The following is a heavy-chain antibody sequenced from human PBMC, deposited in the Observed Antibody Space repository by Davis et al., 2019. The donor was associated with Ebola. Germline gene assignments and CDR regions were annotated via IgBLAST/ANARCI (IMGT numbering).Heavy chain of an antibody. Sequence: MPSETLSLTCAVYGGSFSSYYWSWIRQPPGKGLEWIGYIYYSGSTNYNPSLKSRVTISVDTSKNQFSLKLSSVTAADTAVYYCARQPDIVVVVATAWFDPWGQGTLVTVSS. CDR1: GGSFSSYY. D-gene: IGHD2-15*01. CDR3: ARQPDIVVVVATAWFDP. J-gene: IGHJ5*02. V-gene: IGHV4-59*08. CDR2: IYYSGST.